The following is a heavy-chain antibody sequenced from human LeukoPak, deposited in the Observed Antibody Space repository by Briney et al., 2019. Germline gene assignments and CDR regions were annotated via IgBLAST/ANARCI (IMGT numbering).Heavy chain of an antibody. CDR1: GFTFSSYG. Sequence: GRSLRLSCAASGFTFSSYGMHWVRQAPGKGLEWVAVIWYDESNKYYADSVKGRFTISRDNSKNTLYLQMNSLRAEDTAVYYCAKDSTKISGSYLPDYWGQGTLVTVSS. CDR3: AKDSTKISGSYLPDY. J-gene: IGHJ4*02. D-gene: IGHD1-26*01. V-gene: IGHV3-33*06. CDR2: IWYDESNK.